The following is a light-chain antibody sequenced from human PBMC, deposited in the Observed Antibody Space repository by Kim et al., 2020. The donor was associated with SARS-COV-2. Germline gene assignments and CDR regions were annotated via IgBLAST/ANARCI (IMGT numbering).Light chain of an antibody. J-gene: IGKJ1*01. Sequence: SPGEAATLSCRPSQCVSGSSLAWYQQKPGQAPRLLIYGASSRATGIPDRFSGSGSGTDFTLTISRLEPEDFAVYYCQQYGTSPRTFGQGTKVDIK. V-gene: IGKV3-20*01. CDR3: QQYGTSPRT. CDR1: QCVSGSS. CDR2: GAS.